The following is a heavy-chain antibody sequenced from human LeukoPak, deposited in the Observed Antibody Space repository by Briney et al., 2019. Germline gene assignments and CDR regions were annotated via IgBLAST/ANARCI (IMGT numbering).Heavy chain of an antibody. Sequence: ASVKVSCKASEYTFTSYYMHWVRQAPGQGLEWVGVINPSGGSTSHAQKFQGRVTMTRDTSTSTVYMELNNLRSDDTAVYYCARDVGSSGWYYYYGMGVWGQGTTVTVSS. CDR1: EYTFTSYY. D-gene: IGHD6-13*01. V-gene: IGHV1-46*01. CDR2: INPSGGST. CDR3: ARDVGSSGWYYYYGMGV. J-gene: IGHJ6*02.